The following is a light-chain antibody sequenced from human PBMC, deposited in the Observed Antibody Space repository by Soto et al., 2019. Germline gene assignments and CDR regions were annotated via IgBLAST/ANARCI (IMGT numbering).Light chain of an antibody. CDR1: QSIVANY. J-gene: IGKJ1*01. Sequence: EIVLTQSPGTLSLSPGEGATLSCRASQSIVANYLAWYQQKPGQSPRLLIYGVSSRATGTPDRFSGSGSRTDFTLTINSLEPEDSAVYYCQQYGSSPGTFGQGTKVEIK. CDR2: GVS. V-gene: IGKV3-20*01. CDR3: QQYGSSPGT.